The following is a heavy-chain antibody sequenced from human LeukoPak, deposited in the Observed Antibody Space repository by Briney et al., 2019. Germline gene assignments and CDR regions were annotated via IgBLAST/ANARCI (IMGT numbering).Heavy chain of an antibody. CDR2: MNPKSGNT. V-gene: IGHV1-8*01. Sequence: ASVKVSCKASGYTFTSYDINWVRQATGQGLEWMGWMNPKSGNTGYAQKSQGRVTMTRNTSIGTAYMELSSLRSEDTAVYYCARGYDYLYAEYFQHWGQGTLVTVSS. D-gene: IGHD4-11*01. J-gene: IGHJ1*01. CDR1: GYTFTSYD. CDR3: ARGYDYLYAEYFQH.